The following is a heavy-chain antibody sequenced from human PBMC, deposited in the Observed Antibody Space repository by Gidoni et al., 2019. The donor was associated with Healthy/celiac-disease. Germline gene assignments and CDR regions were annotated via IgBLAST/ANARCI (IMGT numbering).Heavy chain of an antibody. J-gene: IGHJ4*02. CDR3: ARRFIAAARHPSSSADY. D-gene: IGHD6-13*01. CDR2: IYYSGST. V-gene: IGHV4-39*01. CDR1: GGSIRSSSYY. Sequence: QLQLQESGPGLVKPSETLSLTCTVSGGSIRSSSYYWGWIRQPPGKGLEWIGSIYYSGSTYYNPSLKSRVTISVDTSKNQFSLKLSSVTAADTAVYYCARRFIAAARHPSSSADYWGQGTLVTVSS.